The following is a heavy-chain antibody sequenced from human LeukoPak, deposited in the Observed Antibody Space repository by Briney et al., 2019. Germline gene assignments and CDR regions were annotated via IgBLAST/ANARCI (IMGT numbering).Heavy chain of an antibody. CDR2: INPNSGGT. CDR1: GYTFTGYY. V-gene: IGHV1-2*02. D-gene: IGHD3-22*01. Sequence: ASVKVSCKASGYTFTGYYMHWVRQAPGQGLEWMGWINPNSGGTNYAQKFQGRVTMTRDTSISTAYMELSRLRSEDTAVYYCARDYLNYEGLMDVWGKGTTVTVSS. J-gene: IGHJ6*03. CDR3: ARDYLNYEGLMDV.